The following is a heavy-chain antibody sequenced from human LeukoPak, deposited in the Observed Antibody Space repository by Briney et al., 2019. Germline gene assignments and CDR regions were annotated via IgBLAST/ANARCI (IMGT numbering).Heavy chain of an antibody. CDR3: ARPAFYYDFWSGYPRDAFDI. Sequence: NPSETLSLTCAVYGGSFSGYYWSWIRQPPGKGLEWIGEINHSGSTNYNPSLKSRVTISVDTSKNQFSLKLSSVTAADTAVYYCARPAFYYDFWSGYPRDAFDIWGQGTMVTVSS. CDR1: GGSFSGYY. J-gene: IGHJ3*02. D-gene: IGHD3-3*01. V-gene: IGHV4-34*01. CDR2: INHSGST.